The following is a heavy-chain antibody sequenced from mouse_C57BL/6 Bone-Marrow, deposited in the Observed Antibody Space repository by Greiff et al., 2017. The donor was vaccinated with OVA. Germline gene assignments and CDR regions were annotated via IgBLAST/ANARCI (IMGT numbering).Heavy chain of an antibody. J-gene: IGHJ4*01. CDR3: ARSGSYYAMDY. Sequence: QVQLKQPGAELVKPGASVKMSCKASGYTFTSYWITWVKQRPGQGLEWIVGIYPGSGSTNYNEKFKSKATLTVDTSSSTAYMQLSSLTSEDSAVYYCARSGSYYAMDYWGQGTSVTVSS. CDR2: IYPGSGST. V-gene: IGHV1-55*01. D-gene: IGHD4-1*01. CDR1: GYTFTSYW.